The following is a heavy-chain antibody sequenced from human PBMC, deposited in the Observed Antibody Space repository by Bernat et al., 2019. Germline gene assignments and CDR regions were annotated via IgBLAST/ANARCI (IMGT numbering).Heavy chain of an antibody. CDR3: ARLMTTHYYYGMDV. CDR1: GGSISSYY. V-gene: IGHV4-59*08. CDR2: IYYSGST. D-gene: IGHD3-16*01. Sequence: QVQLQESGPGLVKPSETLSLTCTVSGGSISSYYWSWIRQPPGRGLEWIGYIYYSGSTNYNPSLKSRVTISVDTSKNQFSLKLSSVTAADTAVYYCARLMTTHYYYGMDVWGQGTTVTVSS. J-gene: IGHJ6*02.